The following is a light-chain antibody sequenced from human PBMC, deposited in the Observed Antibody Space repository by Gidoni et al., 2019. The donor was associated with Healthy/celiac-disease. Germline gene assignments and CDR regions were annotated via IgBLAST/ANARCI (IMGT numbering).Light chain of an antibody. Sequence: DIQMTQAPSSLSASVGDRVTITCRASQSISSYLNWYQQKPGKAPKLLIYAASSLQSGVPSRFRGGGSGTDFTLTISSLQPEDFATYYCQQSYSTPPAFGQGTQVEIK. CDR2: AAS. CDR1: QSISSY. V-gene: IGKV1-39*01. CDR3: QQSYSTPPA. J-gene: IGKJ1*01.